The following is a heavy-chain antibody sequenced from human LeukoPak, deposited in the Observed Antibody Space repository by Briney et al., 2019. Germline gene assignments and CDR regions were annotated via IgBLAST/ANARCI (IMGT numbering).Heavy chain of an antibody. Sequence: LGESLKISCKGSGYSFTSYWIGWVRQMPGKGLEWMGIIYPGDSDTRYSPSFQGQVTISADKSISTAYLQWSSLKASDTAMYYCARGDDYVWGSYQYYFDYWGQGTLVTVSS. CDR1: GYSFTSYW. J-gene: IGHJ4*02. CDR3: ARGDDYVWGSYQYYFDY. D-gene: IGHD3-16*02. CDR2: IYPGDSDT. V-gene: IGHV5-51*01.